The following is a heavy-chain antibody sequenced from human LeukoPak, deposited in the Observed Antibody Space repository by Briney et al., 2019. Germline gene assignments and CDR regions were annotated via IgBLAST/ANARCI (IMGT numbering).Heavy chain of an antibody. J-gene: IGHJ4*02. D-gene: IGHD6-6*01. CDR3: ARDPPSSIAGRPIFDY. CDR1: GYTLTGYY. CDR2: INPDSGGT. Sequence: ASVKVSCKASGYTLTGYYMHWVRQAPGQGLEWMGWINPDSGGTNHAQKFQGRVTMTWDTSISAAYMELSRLTSDDTAVYYCARDPPSSIAGRPIFDYWGQGTLVTVSS. V-gene: IGHV1-2*02.